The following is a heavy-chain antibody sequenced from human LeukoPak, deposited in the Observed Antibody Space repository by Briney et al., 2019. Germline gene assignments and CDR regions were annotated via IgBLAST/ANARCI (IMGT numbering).Heavy chain of an antibody. D-gene: IGHD2-2*01. J-gene: IGHJ5*02. CDR3: ARDEVVVVPAALYNWFDP. CDR1: GFTFSSYW. V-gene: IGHV3-74*01. Sequence: GGSLRLSCAASGFTFSSYWMHWVRQAPGKGLVWVSRINSDGSSTSYADSVKGRFTISRDNAKNSLYLQMNSLRAEDTAVYYCARDEVVVVPAALYNWFDPWGQGTLVTVSS. CDR2: INSDGSST.